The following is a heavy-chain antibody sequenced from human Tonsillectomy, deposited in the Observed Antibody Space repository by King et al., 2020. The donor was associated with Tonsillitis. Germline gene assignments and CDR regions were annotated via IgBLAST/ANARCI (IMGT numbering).Heavy chain of an antibody. V-gene: IGHV3-11*05. CDR2: ISSSSSYT. J-gene: IGHJ3*02. CDR1: AFTFSDYY. D-gene: IGHD3-22*01. Sequence: GQLVQSGGGLVKPGGSLILSCAASAFTFSDYYMRWIRQAPGKGLEWVSYISSSSSYTNYADSLKGRFTITRDNAKNSLYLQMNSRRAADTAVYYCARDRELYYYDSSGYNDAFDIWGQGTMVTVSS. CDR3: ARDRELYYYDSSGYNDAFDI.